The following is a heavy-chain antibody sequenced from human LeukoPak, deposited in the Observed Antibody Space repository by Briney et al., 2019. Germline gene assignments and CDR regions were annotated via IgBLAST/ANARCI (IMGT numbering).Heavy chain of an antibody. CDR2: ISSSSSYI. D-gene: IGHD2-15*01. CDR3: ARFYCSGGSCYELNY. J-gene: IGHJ4*02. CDR1: GFTFSSYD. V-gene: IGHV3-21*01. Sequence: GGSLRLSCVVSGFTFSSYDMHWVRQAPGKGLEWVSSISSSSSYIYYADSVKGRFTISRDNAKNSLYLQMNSLRAEDTAVYYCARFYCSGGSCYELNYWGQGTLVTVSS.